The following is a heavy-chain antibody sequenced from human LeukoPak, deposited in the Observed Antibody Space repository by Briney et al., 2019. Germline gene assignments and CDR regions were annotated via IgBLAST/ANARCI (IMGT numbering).Heavy chain of an antibody. CDR1: GGSISSSSYY. J-gene: IGHJ4*02. D-gene: IGHD6-19*01. V-gene: IGHV4-61*02. CDR3: ARGLSSGWYYFGY. CDR2: FYTSGST. Sequence: SETLSLTCTVSGGSISSSSYYWSWIRQPAGKGLEWIGRFYTSGSTNYNPSLKSRVTISVDTSKNQFSLKLSYVTAADTAVYYCARGLSSGWYYFGYWGQGTLVTVSS.